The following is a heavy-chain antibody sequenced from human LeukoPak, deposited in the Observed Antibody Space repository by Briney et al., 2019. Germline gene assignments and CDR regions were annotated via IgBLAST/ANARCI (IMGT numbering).Heavy chain of an antibody. V-gene: IGHV1-69*01. J-gene: IGHJ4*02. CDR2: ITPLFGTA. CDR3: ARDKLQQQLVLDY. CDR1: GGTFSKYT. Sequence: SVTVSCTASGGTFSKYTISWVRQRPGQGLEWMGGITPLFGTANYAQKFQGRVTITADESTSTAYMELSSLRSEDTAVYYCARDKLQQQLVLDYWGQGTLVTVSS. D-gene: IGHD6-13*01.